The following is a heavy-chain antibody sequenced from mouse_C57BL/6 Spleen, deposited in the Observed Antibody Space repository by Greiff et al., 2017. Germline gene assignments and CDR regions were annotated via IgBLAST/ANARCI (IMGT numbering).Heavy chain of an antibody. V-gene: IGHV5-4*01. Sequence: EVQGVESGGGLVKPGGSLKLSCAASGFTFSSYAMSWVRQTPEKRLEWVATISDGGSYTYYPDNVKGRFTISRDNAKNNLYLQMSHLKSEDTAVDYCARESTMVTTFDYWGQGTTLTVSS. D-gene: IGHD2-2*01. CDR1: GFTFSSYA. CDR2: ISDGGSYT. J-gene: IGHJ2*01. CDR3: ARESTMVTTFDY.